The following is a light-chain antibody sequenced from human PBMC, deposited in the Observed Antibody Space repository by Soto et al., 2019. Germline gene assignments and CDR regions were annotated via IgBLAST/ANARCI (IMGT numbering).Light chain of an antibody. Sequence: DIQMTQSPSSLSASVGDRVTITCRASRTIVTFLHWYQQKPGKAPKLLIYAASTLQSGVSSRFSGSGSGIDFTLTISSLQPEDFATYYCQQTYSTPQTFGGGTKVEI. J-gene: IGKJ4*01. CDR2: AAS. V-gene: IGKV1-39*01. CDR3: QQTYSTPQT. CDR1: RTIVTF.